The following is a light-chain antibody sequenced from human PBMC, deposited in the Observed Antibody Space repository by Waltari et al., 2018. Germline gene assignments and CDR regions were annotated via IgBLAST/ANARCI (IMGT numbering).Light chain of an antibody. CDR1: ETINHH. J-gene: IGKJ3*01. CDR2: AAS. Sequence: DIQMTQSPSSLSASIGDRVTIPCRASETINHHLNWYQQRTGKAPELLIYAASSLQSGDPSKFSGRGSGTDFTLTIDSLQPEDVATYYCQQSYSTPFTFGPGTKVDIK. V-gene: IGKV1-39*01. CDR3: QQSYSTPFT.